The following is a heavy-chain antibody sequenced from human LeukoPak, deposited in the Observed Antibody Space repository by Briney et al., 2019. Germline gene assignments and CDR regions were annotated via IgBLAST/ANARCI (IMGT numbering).Heavy chain of an antibody. CDR2: IYHSGST. CDR3: ARRSEGYCSSTSCYSFDY. CDR1: GGSISSGGYS. Sequence: SETLSLTCAVSGGSISSGGYSWSWIRQPPGKGLEWIGYIYHSGSTYYNPSLKSRVTISVDRSKNQFSLKLSSVTAADTAVYYCARRSEGYCSSTSCYSFDYWGQGTLVTVSS. V-gene: IGHV4-30-2*01. D-gene: IGHD2-2*02. J-gene: IGHJ4*02.